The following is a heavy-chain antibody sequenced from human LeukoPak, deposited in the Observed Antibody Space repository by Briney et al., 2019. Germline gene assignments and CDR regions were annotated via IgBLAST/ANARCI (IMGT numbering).Heavy chain of an antibody. V-gene: IGHV4-39*01. CDR3: TRSPAVY. J-gene: IGHJ4*02. CDR2: MSYSGSV. CDR1: RGSHRSTTYY. Sequence: SETLSLTCLCSRGSHRSTTYYAGCVRQPPGKGLEWIAMMSYSGSVSYNPSLESRLTMSVDASKNQFSLKLTSVTARDRACYYWTRSPAVYWGQGTLVTVSS.